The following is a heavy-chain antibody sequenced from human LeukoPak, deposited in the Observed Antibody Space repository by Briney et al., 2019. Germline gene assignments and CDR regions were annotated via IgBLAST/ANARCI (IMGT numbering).Heavy chain of an antibody. J-gene: IGHJ4*02. CDR1: GGSISSYY. CDR3: ARQLYQYVWGSYRYFDY. D-gene: IGHD3-16*02. V-gene: IGHV4-4*07. Sequence: PSETLSLTCTVSGGSISSYYWSWIRQPAGKGLEWIGRIYTSGSTNYNPSLKSRVTISVDTSKNQISLKLSSVTAADTAVYYCARQLYQYVWGSYRYFDYWGQGTLVTVSS. CDR2: IYTSGST.